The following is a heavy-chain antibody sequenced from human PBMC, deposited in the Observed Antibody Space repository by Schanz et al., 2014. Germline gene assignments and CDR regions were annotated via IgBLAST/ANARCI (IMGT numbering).Heavy chain of an antibody. CDR3: ARAKRFGDMDV. D-gene: IGHD3-10*01. CDR2: IVPIAGIT. Sequence: QVHLVQSGAEVKKPGSSVKVSCKASGGTFSSDTFSWVRQAPGQGLEWMGRIVPIAGITNYAQRFQGRVTITADKTSDTAYMELSSLRSEDTAVYYCARAKRFGDMDVWGQGTTVTVSS. CDR1: GGTFSSDT. V-gene: IGHV1-69*02. J-gene: IGHJ6*02.